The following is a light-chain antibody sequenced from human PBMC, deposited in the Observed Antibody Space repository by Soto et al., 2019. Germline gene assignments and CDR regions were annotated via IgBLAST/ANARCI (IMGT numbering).Light chain of an antibody. CDR1: QSVSSSY. Sequence: EIVLTQSPGTLSLSPGERATFSCRASQSVSSSYLAWYQQKPGQAPRLLIYGASSRATGIPDRFSGSGSGTDFTLTISRLEPEDFAVYYCHQYGSAPWTLGQCTKVDFK. V-gene: IGKV3-20*01. CDR2: GAS. J-gene: IGKJ1*01. CDR3: HQYGSAPWT.